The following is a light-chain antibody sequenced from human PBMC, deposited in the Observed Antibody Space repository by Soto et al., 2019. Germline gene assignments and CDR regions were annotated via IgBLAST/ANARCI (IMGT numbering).Light chain of an antibody. CDR1: SSDVGGYDY. Sequence: QSALTQPASVAGSLGQSITISCTGTSSDVGGYDYVSWYQQHPAKAPKLMIYEVSNRPSGISNRFSGSKSGDTASLTISGLQAEDEADYYCSSYTRSSTLVFGGGTQLTVL. CDR3: SSYTRSSTLV. V-gene: IGLV2-14*01. J-gene: IGLJ2*01. CDR2: EVS.